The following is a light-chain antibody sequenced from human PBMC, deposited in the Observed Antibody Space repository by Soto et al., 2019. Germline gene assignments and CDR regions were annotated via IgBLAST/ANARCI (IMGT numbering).Light chain of an antibody. CDR1: TSNIGYNT. Sequence: QPVLTQPPSVSEAPRQRVTISCSGSTSNIGYNTVNWYQHLPGKAPKLLIYYDDLLPSGVSDRFSGSKSGTSASLAISGLQSEDEADSYCAAWDDSLNGWVFGGGTKLTVL. J-gene: IGLJ3*02. CDR2: YDD. V-gene: IGLV1-36*01. CDR3: AAWDDSLNGWV.